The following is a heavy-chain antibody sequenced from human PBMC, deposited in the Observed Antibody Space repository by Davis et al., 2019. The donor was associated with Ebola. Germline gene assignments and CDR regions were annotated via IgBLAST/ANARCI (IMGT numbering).Heavy chain of an antibody. J-gene: IGHJ6*02. D-gene: IGHD5-18*01. V-gene: IGHV3-23*01. CDR1: GFTFSTYA. CDR3: AKRGYSYGTGYYYYGMDV. CDR2: IGTNSDT. Sequence: GEFLKISCVGPGFTFSTYAMIRVRQTPGKGLEWVSAIGTNSDTYYADSVKGRFTISRDNSKNTLYLQMNSLRAEDTAVYYCAKRGYSYGTGYYYYGMDVWGQGTTVTVSS.